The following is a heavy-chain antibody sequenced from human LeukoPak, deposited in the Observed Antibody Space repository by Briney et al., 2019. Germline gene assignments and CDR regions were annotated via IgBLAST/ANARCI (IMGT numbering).Heavy chain of an antibody. CDR1: GGSISSGGYS. Sequence: TSQTLSLTCAVSGGSISSGGYSWSWIRQPPGKGLEWIGYIYHSGSTYYNPSLKSRVTISVDRSKNQFSLKLSSVTAADTAVYYCARDSSRYYYDSSGLDAFDIWGQGTMVTVSS. J-gene: IGHJ3*02. CDR2: IYHSGST. V-gene: IGHV4-30-2*01. D-gene: IGHD3-22*01. CDR3: ARDSSRYYYDSSGLDAFDI.